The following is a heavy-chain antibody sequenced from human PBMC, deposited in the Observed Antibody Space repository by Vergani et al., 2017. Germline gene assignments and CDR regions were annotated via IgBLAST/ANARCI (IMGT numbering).Heavy chain of an antibody. J-gene: IGHJ4*02. CDR1: GFTFSSYS. Sequence: EVHLAESGGGLVQSGGSLRLSCAASGFTFSSYSMNWVRQAPGKGLGWVSYIYSSGRTIYYTDSVKGRFTISRDNAKNSLYLQMNSLRAEDTAIYYCARDSMVRGVTSPTCFDYWGQGTLVTVSS. D-gene: IGHD3-10*01. V-gene: IGHV3-48*01. CDR2: IYSSGRTI. CDR3: ARDSMVRGVTSPTCFDY.